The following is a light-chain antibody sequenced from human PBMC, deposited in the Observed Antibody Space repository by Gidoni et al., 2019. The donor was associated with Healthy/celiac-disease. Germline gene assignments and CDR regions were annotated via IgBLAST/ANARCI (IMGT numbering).Light chain of an antibody. CDR3: QQYGSSPRT. CDR2: GAS. J-gene: IGKJ1*01. CDR1: QSVSSSY. V-gene: IGKV3-20*01. Sequence: DIVLPPSPGTLSLSPGERATLSCRASQSVSSSYLDWYQQKPGQAPRLLIDGASSMATGIPDRFSGSGSGTDFTRTISRLEPEDFAVYYCQQYGSSPRTFXQXTKVEIK.